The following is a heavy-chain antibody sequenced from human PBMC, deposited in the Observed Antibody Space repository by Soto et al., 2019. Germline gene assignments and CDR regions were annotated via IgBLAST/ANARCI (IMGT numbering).Heavy chain of an antibody. CDR2: ISADGNNR. CDR1: GFSFSAFG. J-gene: IGHJ4*02. Sequence: VGSLRLSCVASGFSFSAFGMHWVRQSPVKVLEWVAVISADGNNRFYEDSVRGRFTISRDNSRNTLYLEINTLRSDDTAVYYCARDRVAGDELDYWGQGTLVTVSS. V-gene: IGHV3-30*03. CDR3: ARDRVAGDELDY. D-gene: IGHD6-19*01.